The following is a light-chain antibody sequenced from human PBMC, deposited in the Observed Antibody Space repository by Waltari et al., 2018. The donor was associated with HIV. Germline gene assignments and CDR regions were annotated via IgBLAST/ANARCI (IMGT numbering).Light chain of an antibody. CDR3: ASHAGSKDV. J-gene: IGLJ2*01. CDR1: SSDIGAYNY. V-gene: IGLV2-8*01. Sequence: SALTQPPSPSGSPGQSVTISCPGTSSDIGAYNYVSWFQPHPGKAPNLMIFDVSKRPSGVPDRFSGSKSGNTASLTVSGLQAEDEADYYCASHAGSKDVFGGGTKLTVL. CDR2: DVS.